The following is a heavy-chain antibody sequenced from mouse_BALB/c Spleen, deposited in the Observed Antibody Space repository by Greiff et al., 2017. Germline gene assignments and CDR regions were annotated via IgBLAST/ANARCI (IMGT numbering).Heavy chain of an antibody. D-gene: IGHD2-3*01. CDR2: ISSGGSYT. CDR3: TRDDGLWFAY. Sequence: EVQLVESGGGLVKPGGSLKLSCAASGFTFSSYTMPWVRQTPEKRLEWVATISSGGSYTYYPDSVKGRFTISRDNAKNTLYLQMSSLKSEDTAMYYCTRDDGLWFAYWGQGTLVTVSA. V-gene: IGHV5-6-4*01. CDR1: GFTFSSYT. J-gene: IGHJ3*01.